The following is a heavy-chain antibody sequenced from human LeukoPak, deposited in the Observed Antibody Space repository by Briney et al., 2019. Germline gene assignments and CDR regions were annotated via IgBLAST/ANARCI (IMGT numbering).Heavy chain of an antibody. J-gene: IGHJ6*03. Sequence: PSETLSLTCTVSGGSISSYYWSWIRQPPGKGLEWIGRIYTSGSTNYNPSLKSRVTISVDTSKNQFSLKLSSVTAADTAVYYCARHGRSAYYDFWSGYSYYYYMDVWGKGTTVTVSS. CDR2: IYTSGST. CDR3: ARHGRSAYYDFWSGYSYYYYMDV. V-gene: IGHV4-4*09. CDR1: GGSISSYY. D-gene: IGHD3-3*01.